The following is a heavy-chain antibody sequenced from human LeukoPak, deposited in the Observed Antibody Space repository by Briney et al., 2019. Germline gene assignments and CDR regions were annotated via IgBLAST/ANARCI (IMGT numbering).Heavy chain of an antibody. J-gene: IGHJ4*02. V-gene: IGHV3-15*05. Sequence: TGGSLRLSCAASGFTFTIAWMSWVRQAPGKGLEWVGRIYSKTDGGTADYATAVKGRFTISRDDSKKTLYLQMNSLKIEDTAVYYCATGPLDYWGQGTLVTVSS. CDR1: GFTFTIAW. CDR2: IYSKTDGGTA. CDR3: ATGPLDY.